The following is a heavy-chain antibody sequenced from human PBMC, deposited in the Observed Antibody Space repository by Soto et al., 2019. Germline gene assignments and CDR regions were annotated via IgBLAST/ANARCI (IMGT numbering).Heavy chain of an antibody. CDR2: MNPNSGNT. CDR1: GYTFTSYD. V-gene: IGHV1-8*01. Sequence: ASVKVSCKASGYTFTSYDINWVRQATGQGLEWMGWMNPNSGNTDYAQKFQGRVTMTRNTSISTAYMELSSLRSEDTAVYYCARGTYGSGSPDAYYGMDVWGQGTTVTVSS. D-gene: IGHD3-10*01. J-gene: IGHJ6*02. CDR3: ARGTYGSGSPDAYYGMDV.